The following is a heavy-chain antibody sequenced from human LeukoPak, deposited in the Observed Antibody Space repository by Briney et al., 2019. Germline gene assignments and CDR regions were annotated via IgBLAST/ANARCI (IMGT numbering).Heavy chain of an antibody. J-gene: IGHJ6*03. Sequence: SEALSLTCTGSGGSISSYYWSWIRQPAGKGLEWIGRIYTSGSTNYNPSRKSRVTMSVDTSKNQFSLKLSCVTAADTAVYYCAGTDNYYYYYYMVVWGKGTTVTVSS. CDR2: IYTSGST. CDR1: GGSISSYY. D-gene: IGHD1-1*01. V-gene: IGHV4-4*07. CDR3: AGTDNYYYYYYMVV.